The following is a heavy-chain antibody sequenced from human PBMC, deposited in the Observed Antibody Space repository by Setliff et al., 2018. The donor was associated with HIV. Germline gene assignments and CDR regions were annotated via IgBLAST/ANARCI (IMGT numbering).Heavy chain of an antibody. CDR2: ISGSGGST. D-gene: IGHD5-12*01. Sequence: GGSLRLSCAASGFTFRSYCMAWVRQAPGKGLEWVSAISGSGGSTYYADSVKGRFTISRDNSKNTLYLQMNSLRAEDTAVYYCAKDRLERFDYWGQGTLVTVSS. CDR1: GFTFRSYC. V-gene: IGHV3-23*01. J-gene: IGHJ4*02. CDR3: AKDRLERFDY.